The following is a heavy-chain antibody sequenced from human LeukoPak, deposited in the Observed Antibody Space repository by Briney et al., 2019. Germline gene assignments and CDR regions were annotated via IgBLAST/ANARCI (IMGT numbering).Heavy chain of an antibody. CDR3: ARDLNILTFDY. J-gene: IGHJ4*02. Sequence: GESLKISCXGSGYSVTSYWIGWERQAPGQGSEWMGWINPNSGGTNYAQKFQGRVTMTTYTSICTAYMELSRLRSDDTAVYYCARDLNILTFDYWGQGTLVTVSS. V-gene: IGHV1-2*02. CDR2: INPNSGGT. D-gene: IGHD2/OR15-2a*01. CDR1: GYSVTSYW.